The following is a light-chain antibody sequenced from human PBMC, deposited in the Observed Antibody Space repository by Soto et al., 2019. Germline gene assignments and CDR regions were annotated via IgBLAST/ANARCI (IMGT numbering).Light chain of an antibody. J-gene: IGKJ1*01. Sequence: DIQMNQSPSTLSESVGERVTITSRASQTISSWLAWYQQKPGKAPKLLSYKASTLTSGVPSRFSGSGSGTEFTLTISSLQPDDFATYYCQHYNSYSEEFGQGTKV. V-gene: IGKV1-5*03. CDR3: QHYNSYSEE. CDR1: QTISSW. CDR2: KAS.